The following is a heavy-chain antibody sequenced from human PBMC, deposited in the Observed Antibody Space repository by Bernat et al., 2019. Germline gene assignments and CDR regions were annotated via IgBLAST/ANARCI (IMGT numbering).Heavy chain of an antibody. CDR1: GFTFSSYW. Sequence: EVQLVESGGGLVQPGGSLRLSCAASGFTFSSYWMHWVRQAPRKGLVWVSRINSDGSSTSYADSVKGRFTISRDNAKNTLYLQMNRLRAEDTAVYYCARAVVVPAAMRGYYYYYGMDVWGQGTTVTVSS. V-gene: IGHV3-74*01. J-gene: IGHJ6*02. CDR2: INSDGSST. CDR3: ARAVVVPAAMRGYYYYYGMDV. D-gene: IGHD2-2*01.